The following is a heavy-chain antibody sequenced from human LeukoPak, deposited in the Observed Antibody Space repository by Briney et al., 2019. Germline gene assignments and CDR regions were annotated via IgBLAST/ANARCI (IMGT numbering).Heavy chain of an antibody. CDR2: IYYSGST. D-gene: IGHD2-15*01. CDR3: ARLGWWDS. Sequence: LETLSLTCTVSGDSVSNDKYYWGWLRQPPGKGLEWIGSIYYSGSTYYNPSLNSRVTISVDTSKNQFSLKLSSVTAADTAVYYCARLGWWDSWGQGTLVTVSS. V-gene: IGHV4-39*01. CDR1: GDSVSNDKYY. J-gene: IGHJ4*02.